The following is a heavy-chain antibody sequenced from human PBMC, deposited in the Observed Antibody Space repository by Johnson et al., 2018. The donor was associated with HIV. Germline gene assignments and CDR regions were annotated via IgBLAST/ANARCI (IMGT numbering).Heavy chain of an antibody. CDR3: ARRSDYFSHDAFDI. CDR1: GFTFSDYY. D-gene: IGHD3-22*01. J-gene: IGHJ3*02. CDR2: ISGSSSII. V-gene: IGHV3-11*04. Sequence: QVQLVESGGGLVKPGGPLRLSCATSGFTFSDYYINWIRQAPGKGLEWVSYISGSSSIIYYADSVKGRFTISRDYAKKSVYLQMNSLRVEDTAVYYCARRSDYFSHDAFDIWGQGTMVTVSS.